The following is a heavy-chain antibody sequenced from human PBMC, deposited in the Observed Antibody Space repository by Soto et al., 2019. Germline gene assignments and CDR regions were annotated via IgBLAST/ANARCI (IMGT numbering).Heavy chain of an antibody. CDR2: ISAYNGNT. CDR3: ARAHYYDSSGYFDY. J-gene: IGHJ4*02. CDR1: GYTFTSYG. D-gene: IGHD3-22*01. Sequence: ASVKVSCKASGYTFTSYGISWVRQAPGQGLEWMGWISAYNGNTNYAQKLQGRVTMTTDTSTSTAYMELRSLRSDDTAVYYCARAHYYDSSGYFDYWVQGTLVTVSS. V-gene: IGHV1-18*04.